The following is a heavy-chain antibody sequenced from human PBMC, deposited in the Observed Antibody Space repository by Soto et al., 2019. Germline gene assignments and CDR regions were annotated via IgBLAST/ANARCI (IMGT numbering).Heavy chain of an antibody. CDR2: INPNSGGT. CDR1: VYTLTGYY. J-gene: IGHJ6*02. D-gene: IGHD1-7*01. CDR3: SRSAGTTCGGYYGMDV. V-gene: IGHV1-2*02. Sequence: XSVEGYWKAPVYTLTGYYMPWVRQAPGQGLEWMGWINPNSGGTNYAQKFQGRVTMTRDTSISTAYMELSRLRSDDTAVYYCSRSAGTTCGGYYGMDVWGQGTAVTAS.